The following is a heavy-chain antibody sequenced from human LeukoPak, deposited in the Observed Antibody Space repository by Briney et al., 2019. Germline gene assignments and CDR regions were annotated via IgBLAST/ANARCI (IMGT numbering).Heavy chain of an antibody. J-gene: IGHJ6*03. V-gene: IGHV3-11*04. CDR2: ISSSGSTI. CDR1: GFTFSDYY. CDR3: ARALSRVNYYYYYYMDV. D-gene: IGHD3-22*01. Sequence: GGSLRLSCAASGFTFSDYYMSWIRQAPGKGLEWVSYISSSGSTIYYADSVKGRFTISRDNAKNSLYLQMNSLRAEDTAVYYCARALSRVNYYYYYYMDVWGKGTTVTVSS.